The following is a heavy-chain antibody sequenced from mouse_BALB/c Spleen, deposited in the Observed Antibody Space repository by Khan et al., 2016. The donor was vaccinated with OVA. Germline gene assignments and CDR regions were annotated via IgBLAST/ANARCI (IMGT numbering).Heavy chain of an antibody. CDR2: IDPENGDT. V-gene: IGHV14-1*02. Sequence: EVQLKQSGAELVRPGALVKLSCKASGFNIEDYYMNWVQQRPEEGLEWIGWIDPENGDTIYDPKFQGKASITADTSSNTAYLQLSSLTSEDTAVSYCARRCYGNYWVAYWGQGTLVTVSA. CDR1: GFNIEDYY. J-gene: IGHJ3*01. CDR3: ARRCYGNYWVAY. D-gene: IGHD2-1*01.